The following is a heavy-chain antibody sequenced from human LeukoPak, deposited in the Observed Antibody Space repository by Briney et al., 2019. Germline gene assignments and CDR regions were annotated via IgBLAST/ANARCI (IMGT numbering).Heavy chain of an antibody. V-gene: IGHV3-48*03. CDR2: ISSSATNI. CDR1: GFSFSSYE. D-gene: IGHD1-26*01. CDR3: AKEGSYDALDI. Sequence: TGGSLRLSCAASGFSFSSYEMNWVRLAPGKGLEWVSHISSSATNIYYADSVKGRLTISRDNAKNSLYLQTNSLRAEDTAVYYCAKEGSYDALDIWGQGTMVTVSS. J-gene: IGHJ3*02.